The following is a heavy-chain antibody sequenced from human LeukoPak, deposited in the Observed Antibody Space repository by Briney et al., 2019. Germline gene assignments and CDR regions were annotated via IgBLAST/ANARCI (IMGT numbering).Heavy chain of an antibody. Sequence: SVKVSCKASGGTFSSYAISWVRQAPGQGLEWMGRITPIFGTANYAQKFQGRVTITTDESTSTAYMELSSLRSEDTALYYCARKLRLGGNWFDPWGQGTLVTVSS. CDR2: ITPIFGTA. CDR3: ARKLRLGGNWFDP. CDR1: GGTFSSYA. J-gene: IGHJ5*02. V-gene: IGHV1-69*05. D-gene: IGHD1-26*01.